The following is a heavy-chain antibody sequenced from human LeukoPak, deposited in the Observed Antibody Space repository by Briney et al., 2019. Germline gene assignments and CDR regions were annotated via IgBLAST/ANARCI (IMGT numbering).Heavy chain of an antibody. Sequence: SETLSLTCTVSNASISSNTYYRAWIRQPPGKGLEYIGSINYRGSTYYNPSLNSRVTISVDTSKNQFSLKLTSVTADNTAVYCCARLYLPATRFDYWSQGTLVTVSS. CDR3: ARLYLPATRFDY. CDR2: INYRGST. V-gene: IGHV4-39*07. D-gene: IGHD5-24*01. CDR1: NASISSNTYY. J-gene: IGHJ4*02.